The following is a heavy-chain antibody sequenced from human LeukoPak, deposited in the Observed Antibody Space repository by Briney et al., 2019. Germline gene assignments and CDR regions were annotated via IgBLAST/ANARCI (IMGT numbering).Heavy chain of an antibody. V-gene: IGHV1-8*01. CDR1: GYTFTSYD. J-gene: IGHJ4*02. D-gene: IGHD3-9*01. CDR3: ARTYYDILTGYHYFDY. CDR2: MNPNSGNT. Sequence: GASVKVSCKASGYTFTSYDINWVRQATGQGLEWMGWMNPNSGNTGYAQKFQGRVTMTRNTSICTAYMELSSLRSEDTAVYYCARTYYDILTGYHYFDYWGQGTLVTVSS.